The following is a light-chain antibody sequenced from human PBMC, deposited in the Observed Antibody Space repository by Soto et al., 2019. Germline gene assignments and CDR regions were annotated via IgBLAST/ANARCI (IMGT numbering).Light chain of an antibody. CDR2: GAS. CDR3: QQYGSSPTT. V-gene: IGKV3-20*01. CDR1: QSVSRSY. Sequence: EIVLTQSPGTLSLSPGERATLSCRASQSVSRSYLAGYQQKPGQTPRLLIYGASSRATGIPDRFSGSGSGTDFTLTISRLEPEDCAVYSCQQYGSSPTTFGQGTRLDI. J-gene: IGKJ5*01.